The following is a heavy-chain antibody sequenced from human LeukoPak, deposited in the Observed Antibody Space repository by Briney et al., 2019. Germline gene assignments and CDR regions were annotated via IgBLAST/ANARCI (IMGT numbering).Heavy chain of an antibody. CDR2: ISGSGGST. CDR1: GFTVSSNY. J-gene: IGHJ5*02. D-gene: IGHD6-19*01. CDR3: AKSRVAGPFDP. Sequence: PGGSLRLSCAASGFTVSSNYMSWVRQAPGKGLEWVSAISGSGGSTYYADSVKGRFTISRDNPKNTLYLQMNSLRAEDTAVYYCAKSRVAGPFDPWGQGTLVTVSS. V-gene: IGHV3-23*01.